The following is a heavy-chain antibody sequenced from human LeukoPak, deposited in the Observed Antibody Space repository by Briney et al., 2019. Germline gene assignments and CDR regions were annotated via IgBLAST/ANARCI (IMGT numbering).Heavy chain of an antibody. Sequence: GASVKVSCKASGGTFSSYAINWVPQTPGQGLEWMGGIIPIFGTANYAQKFQGRVTITADKSTSTAYMELSSLRSEDTAVYYCARGAAAGLVFDYWGQGTLVTVSS. CDR1: GGTFSSYA. CDR2: IIPIFGTA. D-gene: IGHD6-13*01. V-gene: IGHV1-69*06. J-gene: IGHJ4*02. CDR3: ARGAAAGLVFDY.